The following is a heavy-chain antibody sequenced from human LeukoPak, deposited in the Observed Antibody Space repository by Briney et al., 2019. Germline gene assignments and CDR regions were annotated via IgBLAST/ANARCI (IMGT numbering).Heavy chain of an antibody. V-gene: IGHV4-59*01. Sequence: SETLSLTCTVSGGSISSYCWSWIRQPPGKGLEWIGYIYYSGSTNYNPSLKSRVTISVDTSKNQFSLKLSSVTAADTAAYYCARPSAIRGYAFDIWGQGTMVTVSS. CDR2: IYYSGST. CDR1: GGSISSYC. CDR3: ARPSAIRGYAFDI. J-gene: IGHJ3*02. D-gene: IGHD3-10*01.